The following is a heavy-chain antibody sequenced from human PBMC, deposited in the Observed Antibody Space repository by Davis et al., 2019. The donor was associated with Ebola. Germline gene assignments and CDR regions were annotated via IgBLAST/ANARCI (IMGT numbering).Heavy chain of an antibody. J-gene: IGHJ4*02. CDR2: ITGSGRNT. CDR3: AKHTMTVVVIDNFDY. Sequence: PGGSLRLSCVASAFSFSKFAITWVRQAPGKGLEWVAAITGSGRNTYYADSVKGRFTISRDTSKDTVYLQMNSLRAEDTAVYYCAKHTMTVVVIDNFDYWGQGTPVTVSS. D-gene: IGHD3-22*01. V-gene: IGHV3-23*01. CDR1: AFSFSKFA.